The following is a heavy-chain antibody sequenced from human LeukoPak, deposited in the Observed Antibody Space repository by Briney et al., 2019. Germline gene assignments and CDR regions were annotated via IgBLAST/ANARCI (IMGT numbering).Heavy chain of an antibody. CDR1: GGSFSGYY. CDR3: ARGWLTIFGVALDAFDI. V-gene: IGHV4-34*01. D-gene: IGHD3-3*01. Sequence: SETLSLTCAVYGGSFSGYYWSWIRQPPGKGLEWIGEINHSGSTNYIPSLKSRVTISVDTSKNQFSLKLSSVTAADTAVYYCARGWLTIFGVALDAFDIWGQGTMVTVSS. J-gene: IGHJ3*02. CDR2: INHSGST.